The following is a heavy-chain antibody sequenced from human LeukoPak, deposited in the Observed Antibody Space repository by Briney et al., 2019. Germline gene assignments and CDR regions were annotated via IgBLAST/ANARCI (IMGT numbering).Heavy chain of an antibody. V-gene: IGHV5-51*01. CDR2: IYPDDSDT. J-gene: IGHJ5*02. CDR1: GYTFENHW. D-gene: IGHD6-19*01. CDR3: ARQGVAVAGTLWLDP. Sequence: GESLKISCRGSGYTFENHWIAWVRQLPRQGLEWMGIIYPDDSDTTYSPSFEGQVTISVDKSINTAYLQWNSLEASGTAIYYCARQGVAVAGTLWLDPWGQGTLVTVSS.